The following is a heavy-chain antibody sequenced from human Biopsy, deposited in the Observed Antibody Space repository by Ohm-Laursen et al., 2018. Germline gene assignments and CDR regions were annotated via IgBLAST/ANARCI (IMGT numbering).Heavy chain of an antibody. D-gene: IGHD3-10*01. CDR3: ARGGSGSGYYGMDV. CDR1: EFSFSRYD. V-gene: IGHV1-69*04. CDR2: IIPIVGIT. J-gene: IGHJ6*02. Sequence: ASVKVSCKGSEFSFSRYDMHWVRQAPGRGLEWMGRIIPIVGITNHAQTFQGRITLTADKSTFMVYMELSRLRSDDTAIYYCARGGSGSGYYGMDVWGQGATVSVSS.